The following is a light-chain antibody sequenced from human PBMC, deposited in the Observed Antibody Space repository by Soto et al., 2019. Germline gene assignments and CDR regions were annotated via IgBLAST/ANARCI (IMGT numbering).Light chain of an antibody. CDR3: LQDYNFPWT. Sequence: AIQMTQSPSSLSASVGDRVTITCRASQGIRNDLGWYQQKPGKAPKLLIYAASSLQSGVPTRFSGSGSGTDFTLIISSRQTEDFATYYCLQDYNFPWTFGQGTKVEIK. CDR1: QGIRND. V-gene: IGKV1-6*01. J-gene: IGKJ1*01. CDR2: AAS.